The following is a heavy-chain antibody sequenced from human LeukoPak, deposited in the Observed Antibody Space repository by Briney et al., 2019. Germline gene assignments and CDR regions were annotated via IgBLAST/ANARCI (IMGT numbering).Heavy chain of an antibody. CDR2: INHSGST. Sequence: PSETLSLTCAVYGGSFSGYYWSWIRQPPGKGLEWIGEINHSGSTNYNPSLKSRVTISVDTSKNQFSLKLSSVTAADTAVYYCARSGYSSSWYTYYYYYGMDVWGQGTTVTASS. D-gene: IGHD6-13*01. J-gene: IGHJ6*02. CDR1: GGSFSGYY. V-gene: IGHV4-34*01. CDR3: ARSGYSSSWYTYYYYYGMDV.